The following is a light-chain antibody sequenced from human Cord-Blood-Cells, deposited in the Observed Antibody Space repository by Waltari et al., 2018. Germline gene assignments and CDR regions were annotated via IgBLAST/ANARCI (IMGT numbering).Light chain of an antibody. CDR1: QSINSY. Sequence: DIQMTQSPSSLSAAVVDRITITCRASQSINSYLNWYQQKPGKAPKLLIYAASSLQSGVPSRFSGSGSGTDFTLTISSLQPEDFATYYCQQSYSTPYTFGQGTKLEIK. CDR3: QQSYSTPYT. V-gene: IGKV1-39*01. CDR2: AAS. J-gene: IGKJ2*01.